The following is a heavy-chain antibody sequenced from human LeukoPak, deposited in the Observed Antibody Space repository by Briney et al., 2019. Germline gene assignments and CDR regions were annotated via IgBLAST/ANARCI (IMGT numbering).Heavy chain of an antibody. J-gene: IGHJ4*02. V-gene: IGHV3-43*02. D-gene: IGHD6-19*01. CDR3: AKDAVAVADH. CDR2: ISGDGGST. CDR1: GFTFDDYA. Sequence: HPGGSLRLSCAASGFTFDDYAMHWVRHAPGKCLEWVSLISGDGGSTYYADFVKGRFTISRDNSKNSLYLQMDSLRTEDTALYYCAKDAVAVADHWGQGTLVTVSS.